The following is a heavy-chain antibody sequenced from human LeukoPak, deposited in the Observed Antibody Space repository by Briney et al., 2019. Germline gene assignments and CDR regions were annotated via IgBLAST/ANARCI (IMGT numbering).Heavy chain of an antibody. CDR3: ARLSRGDY. D-gene: IGHD2/OR15-2a*01. CDR1: GFTVSSTY. CDR2: IYSDGRT. J-gene: IGHJ4*02. Sequence: GGSLRLSCAASGFTVSSTYISWVRQAPGRGLEWVSVIYSDGRTYYADSLKGRFTISRDSSKNTVYLQMNSLRVEDTAVYYCARLSRGDYWGQGTLVTVSS. V-gene: IGHV3-53*01.